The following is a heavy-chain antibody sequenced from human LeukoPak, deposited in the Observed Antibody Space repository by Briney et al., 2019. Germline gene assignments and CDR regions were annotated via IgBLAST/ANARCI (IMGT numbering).Heavy chain of an antibody. CDR3: ARDRNGDQRANAFDI. Sequence: GVSVKVSCKASGGTFSSYAISWVRQAPGQGLEWMGGIIPIFGTANYAQKFQGRVTITTDESASTAYMELSSLRSEDTAVYYCARDRNGDQRANAFDIWGQGTMVTVSS. D-gene: IGHD2-21*02. V-gene: IGHV1-69*05. CDR1: GGTFSSYA. CDR2: IIPIFGTA. J-gene: IGHJ3*02.